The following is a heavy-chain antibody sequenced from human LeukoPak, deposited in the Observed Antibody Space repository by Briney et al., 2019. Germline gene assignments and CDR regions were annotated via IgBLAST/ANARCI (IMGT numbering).Heavy chain of an antibody. Sequence: GGSLRLSCAASGFTFSSYWMSWVRQAPGKGLEWVANIKQDGSEKYYVDSVKGRFTISRDNAKNSLYLQMNSLRAEDTAVYYCARAYNAAPRPYYYYYMDVWGKGTTVTVSS. CDR2: IKQDGSEK. J-gene: IGHJ6*03. CDR1: GFTFSSYW. CDR3: ARAYNAAPRPYYYYYMDV. D-gene: IGHD3-10*01. V-gene: IGHV3-7*01.